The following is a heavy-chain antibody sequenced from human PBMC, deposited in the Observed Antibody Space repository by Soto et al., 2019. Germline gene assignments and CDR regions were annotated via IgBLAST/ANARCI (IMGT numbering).Heavy chain of an antibody. CDR1: GYTFTCYY. V-gene: IGHV1-2*02. J-gene: IGHJ3*02. CDR2: INPNSGGT. Sequence: GASVKVSCKASGYTFTCYYMHWVRQAPGQGLEWMGWINPNSGGTNYAQKFQGRVTMTRDTSISTAYMGLRRLRSGDTAVYYCARPRPKGAFDIWGQGTMVTVSS. CDR3: ARPRPKGAFDI.